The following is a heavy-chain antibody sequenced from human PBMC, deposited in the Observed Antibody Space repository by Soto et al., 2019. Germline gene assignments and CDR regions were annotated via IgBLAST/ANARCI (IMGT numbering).Heavy chain of an antibody. CDR1: GYSISSGYY. V-gene: IGHV4-38-2*02. J-gene: IGHJ5*02. D-gene: IGHD1-7*01. CDR2: IYHSGST. Sequence: SETLSLTCAVSGYSISSGYYWGWIRQPPGKGLEWIGSIYHSGSTYYNPSLKSRVTVSVDTSRNQFFLTLRSVSAADSAVYHCGREGGETWDYEASWGQGTPVTSPQ. CDR3: GREGGETWDYEAS.